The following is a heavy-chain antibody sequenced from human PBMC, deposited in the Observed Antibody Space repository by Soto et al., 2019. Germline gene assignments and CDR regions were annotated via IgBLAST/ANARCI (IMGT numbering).Heavy chain of an antibody. Sequence: QVQLQESGPGLVKPSETLSLTCTVSGGSISSYYWSWIRQPPGKGLEWIGYINYSGSTNYNPTLKSRVTISVDTSKNQFSLKLSSVTAADTDVYHCARGRIAAAGYWGQGTVVSVSS. CDR1: GGSISSYY. J-gene: IGHJ4*02. D-gene: IGHD6-13*01. CDR2: INYSGST. V-gene: IGHV4-59*01. CDR3: ARGRIAAAGY.